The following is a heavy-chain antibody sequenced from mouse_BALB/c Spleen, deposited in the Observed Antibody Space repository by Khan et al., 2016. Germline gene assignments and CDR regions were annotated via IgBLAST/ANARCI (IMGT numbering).Heavy chain of an antibody. J-gene: IGHJ2*01. V-gene: IGHV9-1*02. CDR1: GYTFTNYG. CDR3: ARFRYGTY. CDR2: INTYTGEP. Sequence: QIQLVQSGPELKKPGETVKISCKASGYTFTNYGMNWVKQAPGKGLKWMGWINTYTGEPTYADDFKGRFAFSLETSASTAYLQINTLNNADVATYFSARFRYGTYWGQGTTLTVSA. D-gene: IGHD2-10*02.